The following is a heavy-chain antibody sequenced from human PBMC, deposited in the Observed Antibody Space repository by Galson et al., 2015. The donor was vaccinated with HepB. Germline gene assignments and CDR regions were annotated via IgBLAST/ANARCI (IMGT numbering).Heavy chain of an antibody. D-gene: IGHD3-10*01. CDR2: IIPIFGTA. CDR3: ARDIAPYGSGSNWFDP. V-gene: IGHV1-69*13. CDR1: GGTFSSYA. Sequence: SVKVSCKASGGTFSSYAISWVRQAPGQGLEWMGGIIPIFGTANYAQKFQGRVTITADESTSTAYMELSSLRSEDTAVYYCARDIAPYGSGSNWFDPWGQGTLVTVSS. J-gene: IGHJ5*02.